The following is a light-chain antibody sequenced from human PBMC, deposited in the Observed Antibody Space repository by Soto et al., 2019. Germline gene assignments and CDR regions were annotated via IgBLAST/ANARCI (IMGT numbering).Light chain of an antibody. CDR1: QGISSY. Sequence: AIRMTQSPSSFSASTGGRVTITCRASQGISSYLACYQQKPGKAPKLLIYAASTLQSGVPSRFSGSGSGTDFTHTISSLEPEDFAVYYCQQRINCPRTFGQGTRLEIK. CDR3: QQRINCPRT. CDR2: AAS. J-gene: IGKJ5*01. V-gene: IGKV1-8*01.